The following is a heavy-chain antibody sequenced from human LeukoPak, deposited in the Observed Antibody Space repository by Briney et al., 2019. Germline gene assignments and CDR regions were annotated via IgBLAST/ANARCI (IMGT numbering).Heavy chain of an antibody. CDR2: INPNSGGT. D-gene: IGHD4-23*01. Sequence: ASVKASCKASGYTFTGYYMHWVRQAPGQGLEWMGWINPNSGGTNYAQKFQGRVTMTRDTSISTAYMELSRLRSDDTAVYCCATTTVVTNFDYWGQGTLVTVSS. CDR3: ATTTVVTNFDY. CDR1: GYTFTGYY. V-gene: IGHV1-2*02. J-gene: IGHJ4*02.